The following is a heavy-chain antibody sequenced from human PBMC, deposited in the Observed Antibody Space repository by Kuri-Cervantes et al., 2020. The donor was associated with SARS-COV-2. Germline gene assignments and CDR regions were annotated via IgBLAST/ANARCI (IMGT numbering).Heavy chain of an antibody. CDR2: ISGSGGST. D-gene: IGHD1-26*01. CDR1: GFTFSSYA. CDR3: AKGPVGATGAFDI. J-gene: IGHJ3*02. Sequence: GGSLRLSCAASGFTFSSYAMSWVRQAPGKGLEWVSAISGSGGSTYYADSVRGRFTISRDNSKNTLYLQMNSLRAEDTAVYYCAKGPVGATGAFDIWGQGTTVTVSS. V-gene: IGHV3-23*01.